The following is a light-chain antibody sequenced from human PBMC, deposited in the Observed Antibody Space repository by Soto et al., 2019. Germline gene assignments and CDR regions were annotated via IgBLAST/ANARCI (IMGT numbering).Light chain of an antibody. Sequence: DIPMTQSPSSLSASVGDRVTITCRASQSISSYLNWYQQKPGKAPKLLIYAASSLQSGVPSRFSGSGSGTDFTLTISSLQPEDFATYSCQQSYSTLRTFGQGTKLEIK. CDR2: AAS. J-gene: IGKJ2*01. CDR3: QQSYSTLRT. CDR1: QSISSY. V-gene: IGKV1-39*01.